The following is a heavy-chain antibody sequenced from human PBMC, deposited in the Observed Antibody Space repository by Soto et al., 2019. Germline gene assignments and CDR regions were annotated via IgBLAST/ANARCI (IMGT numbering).Heavy chain of an antibody. CDR1: GFTVSSNY. D-gene: IGHD6-13*01. CDR3: ARGGAAAAPFYYYYYYMDV. J-gene: IGHJ6*03. Sequence: QPGGSLRLSCAASGFTVSSNYMSWVRQAPGKGLEWVSVIYSGGSTYYADSVKGRFTISRDNSKNTLYLQMNSLRAEDTAVYYCARGGAAAAPFYYYYYYMDVWGKGTTVTVSS. CDR2: IYSGGST. V-gene: IGHV3-66*01.